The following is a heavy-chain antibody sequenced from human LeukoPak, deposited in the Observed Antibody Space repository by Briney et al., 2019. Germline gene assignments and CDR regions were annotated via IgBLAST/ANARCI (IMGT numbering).Heavy chain of an antibody. J-gene: IGHJ5*02. CDR2: INHSGST. CDR1: GGSFSGYY. CDR3: ARAKSQVPAAIQRTNWFDP. D-gene: IGHD2-2*02. V-gene: IGHV4-34*01. Sequence: SETLSLTCAVYGGSFSGYYWSWIRQPPGKGLEWIGEINHSGSTNYNPSLKSRITISVDTSKNQFSLKLSSVTAADTAVYYCARAKSQVPAAIQRTNWFDPWGQGTLVTVSS.